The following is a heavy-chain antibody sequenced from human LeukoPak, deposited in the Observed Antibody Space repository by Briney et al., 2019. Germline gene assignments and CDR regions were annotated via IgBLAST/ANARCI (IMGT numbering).Heavy chain of an antibody. J-gene: IGHJ5*02. CDR2: INPNSGGT. CDR3: ARAGDYYGSGSYYENWFDP. D-gene: IGHD3-10*01. CDR1: GYTFTGYY. Sequence: ASVKVSCKASGYTFTGYYMHWVRQAPGQGLEWMGWINPNSGGTNYAQKFQGRVTMTRDTSISTAYMELSRLRSDDTAVYYCARAGDYYGSGSYYENWFDPWGQGTLVTVSS. V-gene: IGHV1-2*02.